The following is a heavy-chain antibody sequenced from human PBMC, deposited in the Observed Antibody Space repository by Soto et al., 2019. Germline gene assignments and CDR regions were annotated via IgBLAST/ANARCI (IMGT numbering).Heavy chain of an antibody. CDR2: ISYDGSNK. CDR3: AKDRYCSGGTCLNFYGMDV. D-gene: IGHD2-15*01. Sequence: GGSLRLSCAASGFTFSSYGIHWVRQAPVKWLEWVAVISYDGSNKYYADSVKGRFTISRDNSKNTLYLQMNSLRTDDTAMYYCAKDRYCSGGTCLNFYGMDVWGQGTTVTVSS. CDR1: GFTFSSYG. J-gene: IGHJ6*02. V-gene: IGHV3-30*18.